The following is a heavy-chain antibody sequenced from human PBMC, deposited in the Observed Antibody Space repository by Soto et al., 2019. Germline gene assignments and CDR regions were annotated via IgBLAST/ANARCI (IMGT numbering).Heavy chain of an antibody. CDR3: ARRSSSSAGTAYYYYGMDV. CDR1: GGSISSGGYY. D-gene: IGHD6-6*01. CDR2: IYYSGST. J-gene: IGHJ6*02. Sequence: QVQLQESGPGLVKPSQTLSLTCTVSGGSISSGGYYWSWIRQHPGKGLEWIGYIYYSGSTYYNPSLNSQVTISVDTSKTQFSLKLSSVTAADTAVYYCARRSSSSAGTAYYYYGMDVWGQGTTIAVSS. V-gene: IGHV4-31*01.